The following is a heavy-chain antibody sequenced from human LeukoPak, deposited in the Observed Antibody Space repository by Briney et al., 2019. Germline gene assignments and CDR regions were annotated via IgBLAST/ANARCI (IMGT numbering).Heavy chain of an antibody. CDR1: GGSFSRYY. Sequence: SETLSLTCAVYGGSFSRYYWTWIRQPPGKGLEWIGEINHSGSTNYNPSLKSRVTISVDTSKNQFSLKLSSVTAADTAVYYCARAWYSSSWYGWFDPWGQGTLVTVSS. D-gene: IGHD6-13*01. V-gene: IGHV4-34*01. CDR2: INHSGST. J-gene: IGHJ5*02. CDR3: ARAWYSSSWYGWFDP.